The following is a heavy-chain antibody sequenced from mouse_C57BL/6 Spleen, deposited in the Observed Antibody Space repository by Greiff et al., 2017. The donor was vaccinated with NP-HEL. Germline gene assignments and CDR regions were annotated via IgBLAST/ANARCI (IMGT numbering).Heavy chain of an antibody. CDR3: TFYYYGRGEIYYYAMDY. CDR1: GYTFTSYG. D-gene: IGHD1-1*01. CDR2: IYPRSGNT. V-gene: IGHV1-81*01. Sequence: VQLQQSGAELARPGASVKLSCKASGYTFTSYGISWVKQRTGQGLEWIGEIYPRSGNTYYNEKFKGKATLTADKSSSTAYMELRSLTSEDSAVYFCTFYYYGRGEIYYYAMDYWGQGTSVTVSS. J-gene: IGHJ4*01.